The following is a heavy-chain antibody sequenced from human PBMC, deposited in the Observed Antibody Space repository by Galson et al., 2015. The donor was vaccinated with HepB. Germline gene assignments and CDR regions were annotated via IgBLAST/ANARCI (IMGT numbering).Heavy chain of an antibody. Sequence: SVKVSCKASGYSFSSYVMNWARQAPGQGLEYMGWINTNTGNPAYAQGFTGRLIFSLDTSARTAYLQISSLKTEDTAVYYCASYGSGTYSSNYGMDVWGQGTTVIVSS. CDR3: ASYGSGTYSSNYGMDV. D-gene: IGHD3-10*01. CDR1: GYSFSSYV. J-gene: IGHJ6*02. CDR2: INTNTGNP. V-gene: IGHV7-4-1*02.